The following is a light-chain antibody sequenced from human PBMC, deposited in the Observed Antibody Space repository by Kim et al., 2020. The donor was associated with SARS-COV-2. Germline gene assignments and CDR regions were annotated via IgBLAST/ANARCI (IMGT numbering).Light chain of an antibody. J-gene: IGLJ3*02. Sequence: PGGTVTLTCASSTGAVTNDYYPNWFQQRPGQPPRALIYSTNNKHSWTPARFSGSLLGDKAALTLSGVQPEDEADYYCLLNSGGVWVFGGGTQLTVL. V-gene: IGLV7-43*01. CDR1: TGAVTNDYY. CDR2: STN. CDR3: LLNSGGVWV.